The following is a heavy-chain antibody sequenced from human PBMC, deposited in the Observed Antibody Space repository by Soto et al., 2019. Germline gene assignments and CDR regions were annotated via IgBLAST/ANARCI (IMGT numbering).Heavy chain of an antibody. Sequence: QVQLVQSGAEVKKPGSSVKVSCKASGGTFNSYAISWVRQAPGQGLEWMGGIIPISGTANYAQKFQGRVTITADESTSTAYMELRSLRSEDTAVYYCARSQGSSTSLEIYYYYYYGMDVWGQGTTVTVSS. J-gene: IGHJ6*02. CDR3: ARSQGSSTSLEIYYYYYYGMDV. D-gene: IGHD2-2*01. CDR2: IIPISGTA. V-gene: IGHV1-69*01. CDR1: GGTFNSYA.